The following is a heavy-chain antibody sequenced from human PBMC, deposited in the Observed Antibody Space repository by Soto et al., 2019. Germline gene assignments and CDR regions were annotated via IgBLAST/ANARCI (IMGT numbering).Heavy chain of an antibody. J-gene: IGHJ4*02. CDR3: ARLVYDSSGYRPG. CDR1: GGSISSSNYY. D-gene: IGHD3-22*01. Sequence: QLQLQESGPGLVKPSETLSLTCTVSGGSISSSNYYWGWIRQPPGKGLEWSGSIYYSGSTYYNPSLKSPATKSVTTSKNQFSLKLSSVTAADTAVYYCARLVYDSSGYRPGWGQGTLVTVSS. CDR2: IYYSGST. V-gene: IGHV4-39*01.